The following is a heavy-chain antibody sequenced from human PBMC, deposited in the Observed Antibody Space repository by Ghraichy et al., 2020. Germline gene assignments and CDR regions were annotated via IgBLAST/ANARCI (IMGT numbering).Heavy chain of an antibody. Sequence: SETLSLTCTVSGGSISSSSYKWGWIRQPPGKGLEWIGSVYYSGSTHYKPSLKSRVTISVDTSKNQFSLKLSSVTAADTAVYYCARHYYYGSGSYSGFDPWGQGILVTVAS. CDR2: VYYSGST. V-gene: IGHV4-39*01. CDR1: GGSISSSSYK. J-gene: IGHJ5*02. D-gene: IGHD3-10*01. CDR3: ARHYYYGSGSYSGFDP.